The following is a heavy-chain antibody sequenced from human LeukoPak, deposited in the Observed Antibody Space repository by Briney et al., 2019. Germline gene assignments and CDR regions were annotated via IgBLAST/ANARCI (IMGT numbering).Heavy chain of an antibody. CDR3: ARDQCTSASCYSN. CDR2: IYSGGET. CDR1: GITVSRNH. Sequence: GGSLRLSXAASGITVSRNHMSWVRQAPGKGLEWVSVIYSGGETYYAESVKGRFTISRDNSKSTLYLQMNSLRDEDTAVYYCARDQCTSASCYSNWGQGTLVTVSS. V-gene: IGHV3-66*02. D-gene: IGHD2-2*02. J-gene: IGHJ1*01.